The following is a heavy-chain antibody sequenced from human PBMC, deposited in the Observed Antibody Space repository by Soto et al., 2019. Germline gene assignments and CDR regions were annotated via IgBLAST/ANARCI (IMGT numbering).Heavy chain of an antibody. CDR3: VRDNSEEQFDNTWFDP. J-gene: IGHJ5*02. CDR2: INVGSGNT. CDR1: GYTFTSYS. V-gene: IGHV1-3*01. D-gene: IGHD6-6*01. Sequence: QVQLVQSGAEVKKPGASVKVSCKASGYTFTSYSLHWVRQAPGQRLEWMGWINVGSGNTKYSQKFQDRVTITRDTSATTTYMELSGLTSEDMAVYYCVRDNSEEQFDNTWFDPWGQGTLVTVSS.